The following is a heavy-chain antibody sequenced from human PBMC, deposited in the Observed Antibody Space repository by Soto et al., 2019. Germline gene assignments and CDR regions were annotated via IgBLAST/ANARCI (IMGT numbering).Heavy chain of an antibody. J-gene: IGHJ6*02. V-gene: IGHV4-59*01. CDR3: ARDSPYYYDSSGYQYYYYYGMDV. Sequence: QVQLQESGPGLVKPSETLSLTCTVSGGSISSYYWSWIRQPPGKGLEWIGYIYYSGSTNYNPSLKSRATISVDTSKNQFSLKLSSVTAADTAVYYCARDSPYYYDSSGYQYYYYYGMDVWGQGTTVTVSS. CDR1: GGSISSYY. CDR2: IYYSGST. D-gene: IGHD3-22*01.